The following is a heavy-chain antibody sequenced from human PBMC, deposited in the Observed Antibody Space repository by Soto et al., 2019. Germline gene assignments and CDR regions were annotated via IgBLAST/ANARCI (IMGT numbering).Heavy chain of an antibody. CDR3: ARLEGLATISYYFDF. D-gene: IGHD3-9*01. CDR1: GGSISSGDYC. V-gene: IGHV4-30-4*01. CDR2: IYYRGNT. Sequence: SETLSLTCTVSGGSISSGDYCWSWIRQPPGKGLEWIGYIYYRGNTYYNPSLQTRLTISLDTSKNQFSLKLNSVTAADSAVYFCARLEGLATISYYFDFWGPGALVTVSS. J-gene: IGHJ4*02.